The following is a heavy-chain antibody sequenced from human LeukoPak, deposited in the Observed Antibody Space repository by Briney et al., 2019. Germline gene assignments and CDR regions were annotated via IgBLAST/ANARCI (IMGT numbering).Heavy chain of an antibody. V-gene: IGHV3-23*01. CDR2: ISGGGGST. CDR1: GFTFTSYS. J-gene: IGHJ4*02. Sequence: GGSLRLSCAASGFTFTSYSMNWVRQAPGKGLEWVSTISGGGGSTYYADSVKGRFTISRDNSKNTLYLQVNSLRAEDTAVYYCAKDYDFWSGYFDYWGQGTLVTVSS. D-gene: IGHD3-3*01. CDR3: AKDYDFWSGYFDY.